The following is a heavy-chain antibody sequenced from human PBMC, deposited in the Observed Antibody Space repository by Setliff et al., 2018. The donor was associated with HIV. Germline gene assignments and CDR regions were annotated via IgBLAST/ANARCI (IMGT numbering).Heavy chain of an antibody. CDR3: ASTSRRLGDSSGNEGAFDI. Sequence: ETLSLTCAVSGYSLSSGYFWGWIRQPPGKGLEWIGSIYHSGSTYYNPSLKGRVTISVDTSKNQFSLKLSSVTAADTAVYYCASTSRRLGDSSGNEGAFDIWGQGTMVTVSS. D-gene: IGHD3-22*01. CDR2: IYHSGST. V-gene: IGHV4-38-2*01. CDR1: GYSLSSGYF. J-gene: IGHJ3*02.